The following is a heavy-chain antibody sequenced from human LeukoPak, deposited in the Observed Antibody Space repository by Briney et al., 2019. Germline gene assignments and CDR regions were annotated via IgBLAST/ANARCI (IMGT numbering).Heavy chain of an antibody. J-gene: IGHJ4*02. Sequence: GSLRLSCAASGFTFSSYAMHWVRQAPGKGLEWVAVISYDGSNKYYADSVKGRFTISRDNSKNTLYLQMNSLRPDDTAVYYCAKDLGPVALNGGDYWGQGTLVTVSS. CDR1: GFTFSSYA. V-gene: IGHV3-30*04. CDR3: AKDLGPVALNGGDY. D-gene: IGHD6-19*01. CDR2: ISYDGSNK.